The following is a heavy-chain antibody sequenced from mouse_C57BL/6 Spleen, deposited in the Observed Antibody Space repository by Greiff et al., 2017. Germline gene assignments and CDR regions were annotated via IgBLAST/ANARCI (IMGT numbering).Heavy chain of an antibody. CDR2: IWSGGST. D-gene: IGHD2-5*01. V-gene: IGHV2-2*01. CDR3: DSRGTAIVGKGYLFDY. Sequence: VQLQESGPGLVQPSQSLSITCTVSGFSLTSYGVHWVRQSPGKGLEWLGVIWSGGSTDYNAAFISRLSISKDNSKSQVFFKMNSLQADDTAIYYCDSRGTAIVGKGYLFDYWGQGTTLTVSS. CDR1: GFSLTSYG. J-gene: IGHJ2*01.